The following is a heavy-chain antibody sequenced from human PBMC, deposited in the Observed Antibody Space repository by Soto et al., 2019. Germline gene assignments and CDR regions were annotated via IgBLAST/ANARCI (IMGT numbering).Heavy chain of an antibody. CDR3: ARAPSARYCSGGNCYSYYYYGMDV. Sequence: LSLTCTVSGGSISSYYWSWIRQPAGKGLEWIGRIYTSGSTNYNPSLKSRVTMSVDTSKNQFSLKLSSVTAADTAVYYCARAPSARYCSGGNCYSYYYYGMDVWGQGTTVTVSS. CDR2: IYTSGST. D-gene: IGHD2-15*01. J-gene: IGHJ6*02. CDR1: GGSISSYY. V-gene: IGHV4-4*07.